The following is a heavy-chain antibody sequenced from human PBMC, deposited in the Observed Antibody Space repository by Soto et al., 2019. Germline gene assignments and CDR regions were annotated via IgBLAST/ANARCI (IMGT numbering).Heavy chain of an antibody. V-gene: IGHV3-74*01. J-gene: IGHJ4*02. CDR1: GFTFRNYW. D-gene: IGHD3-3*01. CDR3: ARGGVEPFDY. Sequence: PGGSLRLSCAASGFTFRNYWMHWVRQAPGKGLVWVSRISDYGRVNYAGSVEGRFTISRDDAKSELYLQMSSLRLEDTAVYYCARGGVEPFDYWGQGALVTVSS. CDR2: ISDYGRV.